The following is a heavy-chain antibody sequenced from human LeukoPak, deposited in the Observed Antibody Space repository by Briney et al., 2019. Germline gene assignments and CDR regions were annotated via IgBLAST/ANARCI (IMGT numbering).Heavy chain of an antibody. CDR2: IRSKAYGGTT. V-gene: IGHV3-49*04. CDR3: ARFRSYNFDY. D-gene: IGHD1-26*01. Sequence: GGSLRLSCTASGFTFGDYAMSWVRQAPGKGLEWVGLIRSKAYGGTTEYAASVKGRFTISRDDSKYIAYLQMNSLKTEDTAVYYCARFRSYNFDYWGQGTLVTVSS. J-gene: IGHJ4*02. CDR1: GFTFGDYA.